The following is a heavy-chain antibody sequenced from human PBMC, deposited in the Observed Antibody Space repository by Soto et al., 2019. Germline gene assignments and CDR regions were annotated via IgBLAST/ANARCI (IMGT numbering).Heavy chain of an antibody. J-gene: IGHJ4*02. CDR3: ARDNNWSYDS. CDR1: GFTFSSYW. D-gene: IGHD1-1*01. V-gene: IGHV3-74*03. Sequence: PGGSLRLSCAASGFTFSSYWMHWVRQAPGEGLVWVSYIKPDGSRTKDADSVKGRLTISGDNARNTLYLRMNSLRAEDTAVYYCARDNNWSYDSWGRGTLVTVSS. CDR2: IKPDGSRT.